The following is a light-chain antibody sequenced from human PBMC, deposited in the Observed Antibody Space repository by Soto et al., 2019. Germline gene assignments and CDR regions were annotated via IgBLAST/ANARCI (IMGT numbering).Light chain of an antibody. V-gene: IGLV1-44*01. CDR2: SND. CDR1: SSNIGSNT. J-gene: IGLJ2*01. Sequence: QSVLTQAPSASGTPGQRVTISCSGSSSNIGSNTVSWYQQVPGTAPKLLIYSNDQRPSGVPDRFSGSKSGTSASLAIGGLQSEDEAVYYCAAWDGSLNGWVFGGGTKLTVL. CDR3: AAWDGSLNGWV.